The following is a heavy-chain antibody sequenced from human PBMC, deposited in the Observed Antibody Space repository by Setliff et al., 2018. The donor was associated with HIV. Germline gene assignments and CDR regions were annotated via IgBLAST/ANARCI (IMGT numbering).Heavy chain of an antibody. J-gene: IGHJ5*01. D-gene: IGHD3-10*01. CDR2: INHSGSV. V-gene: IGHV4-34*01. CDR1: RGSFSGYY. CDR3: AAKPMIRGKPFDS. Sequence: SETLSLTCAVFRGSFSGYYWTWIRHFPGKGLEWIGEINHSGSVNYNPSLKSRVNISVDMSKNQVSLKVTSVNVADTATYFCAAKPMIRGKPFDSWGQGTLVTSPQ.